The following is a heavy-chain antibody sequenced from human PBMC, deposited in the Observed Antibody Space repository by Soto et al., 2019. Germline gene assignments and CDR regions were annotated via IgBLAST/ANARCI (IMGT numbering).Heavy chain of an antibody. CDR1: GYTFTSYY. V-gene: IGHV1-46*03. CDR2: INPSGGST. D-gene: IGHD1-26*01. CDR3: ARGFLPRDQVGHLLGAH. J-gene: IGHJ4*02. Sequence: ASVKVSCKASGYTFTSYYMHWVRQAPGQGLEWMGIINPSGGSTNYAQKFQGRVTMTRDTSTSTVYMELSSLRSEDTAVYYCARGFLPRDQVGHLLGAHWGQGTLVTGSS.